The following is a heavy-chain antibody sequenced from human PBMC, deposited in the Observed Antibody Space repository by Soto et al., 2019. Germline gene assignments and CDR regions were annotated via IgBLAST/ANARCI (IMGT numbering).Heavy chain of an antibody. Sequence: GGSLRLSCAASGFTFSSYDMHWVRQATGKGLEWVSAIGTAGDTYYPGSVKGRFTISRENAKNSLYLQMNSLRAEDTAVYYCARRAYGSGVYGMDVWGQGTTVTVSS. CDR3: ARRAYGSGVYGMDV. J-gene: IGHJ6*02. CDR1: GFTFSSYD. V-gene: IGHV3-13*01. D-gene: IGHD3-10*01. CDR2: IGTAGDT.